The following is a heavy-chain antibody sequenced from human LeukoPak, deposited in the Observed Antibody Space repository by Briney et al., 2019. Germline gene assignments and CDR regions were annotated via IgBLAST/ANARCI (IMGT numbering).Heavy chain of an antibody. V-gene: IGHV1-69*10. CDR2: IIPILGIA. D-gene: IGHD5-24*01. CDR1: GGTFSSYT. Sequence: GASVKVSCKASGGTFSSYTISWVRQAPGQGLEWMGGIIPILGIANYAQKFQGRVTSTADKSTSTDYLELSSLRAEDTAVHYCAREGLDGYNFDYWGQGTLVTVSS. CDR3: AREGLDGYNFDY. J-gene: IGHJ4*02.